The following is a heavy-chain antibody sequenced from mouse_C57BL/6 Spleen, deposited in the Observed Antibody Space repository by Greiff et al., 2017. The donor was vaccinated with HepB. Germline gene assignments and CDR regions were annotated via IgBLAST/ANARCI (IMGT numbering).Heavy chain of an antibody. D-gene: IGHD1-1*01. J-gene: IGHJ3*01. CDR2: ISYDGSN. Sequence: EVKLMESGPGLVKPSQSLSLTCSVTGYSITSGYYWNWIRQFPGNKLEWMGYISYDGSNNYNPSLKNRISITRDTSKNQFFLKLNSVTTEDTATYYCAREGRYYYGSSPFAYWGQGTLVTVSA. V-gene: IGHV3-6*01. CDR1: GYSITSGYY. CDR3: AREGRYYYGSSPFAY.